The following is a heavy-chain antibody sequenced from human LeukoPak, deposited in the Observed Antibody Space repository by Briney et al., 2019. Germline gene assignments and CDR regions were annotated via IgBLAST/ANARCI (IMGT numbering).Heavy chain of an antibody. J-gene: IGHJ5*02. Sequence: GASVKVSCKASGYTFTGYYMHWVRQAPGQGLEWMGWINPNSGGTNYAQKFQGRVTMTRDTSISTAYMELSRLRSDDTAVYYCARNANIAAAGTGRFDPWGQGTLVTVSS. CDR1: GYTFTGYY. D-gene: IGHD6-13*01. V-gene: IGHV1-2*02. CDR3: ARNANIAAAGTGRFDP. CDR2: INPNSGGT.